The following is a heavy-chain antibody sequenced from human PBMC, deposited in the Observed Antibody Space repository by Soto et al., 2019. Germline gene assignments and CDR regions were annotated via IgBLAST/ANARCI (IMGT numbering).Heavy chain of an antibody. J-gene: IGHJ2*01. CDR2: IYYSGST. D-gene: IGHD4-17*01. CDR3: ARASPDYYGDYGDFDL. CDR1: GGSISSSSYY. Sequence: QLQLQESGPGLVKPSETLSLTCTVSGGSISSSSYYWGWIRQPPGKGLEWIGSIYYSGSTYYNPSLKSRVNISVDTSNNQFSLKLSSVTAADTAVYYCARASPDYYGDYGDFDLWGRGTLVTVSS. V-gene: IGHV4-39*01.